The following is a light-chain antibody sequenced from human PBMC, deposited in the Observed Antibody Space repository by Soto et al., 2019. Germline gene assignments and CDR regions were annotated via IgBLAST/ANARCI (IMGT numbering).Light chain of an antibody. J-gene: IGKJ1*01. CDR1: QAVNPW. CDR3: QQYYSRES. V-gene: IGKV1-5*03. Sequence: DLQVTQSPSIVSASVGDTVTITCRASQAVNPWLAWHQQKPGKVPRVLIYKTSDLENGVPSRFSGSGSGTEFTLTISNLQPDDFATYYCQQYYSRESFGQGTKA. CDR2: KTS.